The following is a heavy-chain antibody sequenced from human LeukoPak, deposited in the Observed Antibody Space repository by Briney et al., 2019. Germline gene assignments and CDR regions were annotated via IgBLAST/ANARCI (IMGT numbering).Heavy chain of an antibody. CDR1: GYTFTSYG. CDR2: ISAYNGNT. J-gene: IGHJ3*02. Sequence: GASVKVSCKASGYTFTSYGISWVRQAPGQGLEWMGWISAYNGNTNYAQKLQGRVTMTTDTSTSTVYMELSSLRSEDTAVYYCARDGVPYLQRPDAFDIWGQGTMVTVSS. D-gene: IGHD1-1*01. V-gene: IGHV1-18*01. CDR3: ARDGVPYLQRPDAFDI.